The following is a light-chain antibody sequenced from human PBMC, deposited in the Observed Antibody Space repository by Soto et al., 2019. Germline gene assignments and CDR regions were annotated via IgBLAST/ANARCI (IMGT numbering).Light chain of an antibody. V-gene: IGKV1-6*01. CDR1: QDIRND. CDR2: GTS. Sequence: AIQMTQSQSSLSVSVGDRITITCRASQDIRNDLGWYQQKPVKAPKLLIYGTSTLQSGVPSRFSGIGSGTNFTLTISSLQPEDVATYYCLQDYIYPYSFGRGTKLEIK. CDR3: LQDYIYPYS. J-gene: IGKJ2*03.